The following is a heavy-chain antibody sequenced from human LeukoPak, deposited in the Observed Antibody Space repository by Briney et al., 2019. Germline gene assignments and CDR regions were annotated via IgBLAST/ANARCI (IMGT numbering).Heavy chain of an antibody. CDR1: GYTFTSYG. V-gene: IGHV1-18*01. J-gene: IGHJ4*02. CDR3: ARSDILTGYSDNFGY. D-gene: IGHD3-9*01. Sequence: GASVKVSCKASGYTFTSYGISWVRQAPGQGLEWMGWISAYNGNTNYAQKLQGRVTMTTDTSTSTAYMELRSLRSDDTAVYYCARSDILTGYSDNFGYWGQGTLVTVSS. CDR2: ISAYNGNT.